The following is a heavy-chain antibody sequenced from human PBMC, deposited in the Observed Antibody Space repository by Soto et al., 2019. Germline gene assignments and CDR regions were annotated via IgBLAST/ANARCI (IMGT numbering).Heavy chain of an antibody. D-gene: IGHD2-2*01. V-gene: IGHV3-23*01. CDR3: AKRRYIVVVPAAMGAVDY. J-gene: IGHJ4*02. CDR1: GFTFSSYA. Sequence: EVQLLESGGGLVQPGGSLRLSCAASGFTFSSYAMSWVRQAPGKGLEWVSAISGSGGSTYYADSVKGRFTISRDNSKNPRDLQMNSLRAEDTAVYYCAKRRYIVVVPAAMGAVDYWGQGTLVTVSS. CDR2: ISGSGGST.